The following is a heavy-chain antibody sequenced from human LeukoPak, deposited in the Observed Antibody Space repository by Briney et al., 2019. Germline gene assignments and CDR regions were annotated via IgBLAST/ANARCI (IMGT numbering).Heavy chain of an antibody. CDR1: GFTFSSYS. J-gene: IGHJ4*02. V-gene: IGHV3-48*01. CDR3: ARDKLRFLEWLCDY. D-gene: IGHD3-3*01. CDR2: ISSSSSSM. Sequence: GGSLRLSCAASGFTFSSYSMNWLRQAPGKGLEWVSYISSSSSSMYYADSVKGRFTISRDNAKNSLHLQMNSLRAEDTAVYYCARDKLRFLEWLCDYWGQGTLVTVSS.